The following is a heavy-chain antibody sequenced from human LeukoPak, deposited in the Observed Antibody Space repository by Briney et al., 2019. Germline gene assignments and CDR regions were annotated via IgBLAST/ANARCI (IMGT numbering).Heavy chain of an antibody. CDR1: GYTFTDYY. CDR3: AKFPSITLDY. Sequence: SCKASGYTFTDYYVHWVRQAPGKGLEWVAVISYDGSNKYYADSVKGRFTISRDNSKNTLYLQMNSLRAEDTAVYYCAKFPSITLDYWGQGTLVTVSS. J-gene: IGHJ4*02. CDR2: ISYDGSNK. V-gene: IGHV3-30*18.